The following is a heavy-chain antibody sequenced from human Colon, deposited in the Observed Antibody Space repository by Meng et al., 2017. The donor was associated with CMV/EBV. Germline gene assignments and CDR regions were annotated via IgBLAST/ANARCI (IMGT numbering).Heavy chain of an antibody. CDR1: GYTFTDYY. D-gene: IGHD1-20*01. V-gene: IGHV1-2*02. CDR2: INPKSGGT. CDR3: TRVQRITGIQYPYYFDV. Sequence: ASVKVSCKASGYTFTDYYIHWVRQAPGQGLEWMGWINPKSGGTSYAEKFQGRVTMTSDTSIGAAYMELSRLRSDDTAVYFCTRVQRITGIQYPYYFDVWGQGTTVTVSS. J-gene: IGHJ6*02.